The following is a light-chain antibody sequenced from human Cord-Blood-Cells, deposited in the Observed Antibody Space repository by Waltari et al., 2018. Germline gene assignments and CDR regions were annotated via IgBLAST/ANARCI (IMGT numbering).Light chain of an antibody. V-gene: IGKV1-5*01. CDR2: DAS. Sequence: SPSTLSASVGDRVTITCRASQSISSWLAWYQQKPGKAPKLLIYDASSLESGVPSMFSGSGSGTEFTLTISSLQPDDFATYYCQQYNSYSWTFGQGTKVEIK. CDR3: QQYNSYSWT. CDR1: QSISSW. J-gene: IGKJ1*01.